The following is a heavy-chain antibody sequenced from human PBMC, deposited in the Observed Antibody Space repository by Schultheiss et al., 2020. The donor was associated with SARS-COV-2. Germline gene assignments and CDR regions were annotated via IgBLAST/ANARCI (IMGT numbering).Heavy chain of an antibody. CDR1: GYTFTSYG. Sequence: ASVKVSCKASGYTFTSYGISWVRQAPGQGLEWMGIINPSGGSTSYAQKLQGRVTMTTDTSTSTAYMELRSLRSDDTAVYYCARDHQYYYGSGSYYKGGDYGMDVWGQGTTVTVSS. J-gene: IGHJ6*02. CDR2: INPSGGST. CDR3: ARDHQYYYGSGSYYKGGDYGMDV. V-gene: IGHV1-18*01. D-gene: IGHD3-10*01.